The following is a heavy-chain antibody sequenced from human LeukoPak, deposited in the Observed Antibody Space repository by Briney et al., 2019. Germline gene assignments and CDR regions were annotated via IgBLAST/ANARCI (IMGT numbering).Heavy chain of an antibody. CDR1: GYTFTSYA. D-gene: IGHD3-22*01. J-gene: IGHJ4*02. V-gene: IGHV1-3*01. CDR3: ARDAYDSSSGYYEFTFDY. Sequence: ASVKVSCKASGYTFTSYAMHWVRQAPGQRLEWMGWINAGNGNTKYSQRFQGRVTTTRDTSASTAYMELSSLRSEDTAVYYCARDAYDSSSGYYEFTFDYWGQGTLVTVSS. CDR2: INAGNGNT.